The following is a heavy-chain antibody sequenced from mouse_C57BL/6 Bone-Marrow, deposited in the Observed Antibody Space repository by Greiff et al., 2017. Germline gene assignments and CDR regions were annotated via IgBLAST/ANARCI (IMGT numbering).Heavy chain of an antibody. Sequence: EVKLEESGAELVRPGASVKLSCTASGFNIKDDYMHWVKQRPEQGLEWIGGIDPENGDTEYASKFQGKATITVDTSSNTAYLQLSSLTSEDTAVYYCTRIAYWGQGTLVTVSA. J-gene: IGHJ3*01. CDR3: TRIAY. V-gene: IGHV14-4*01. CDR1: GFNIKDDY. CDR2: IDPENGDT.